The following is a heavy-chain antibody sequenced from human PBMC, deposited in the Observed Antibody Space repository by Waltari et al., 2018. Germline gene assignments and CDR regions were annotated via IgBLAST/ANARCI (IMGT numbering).Heavy chain of an antibody. CDR3: TRERDFGVIIVFGY. Sequence: QVQLVQSGAELKKPGDSVRVSCKASGYPFINSGISWIRPAPGQGREWMGWIRSYSGDTRYAQNLQDRITMTIDTPTSTAYMELRSLRSDDTAIYYCTRERDFGVIIVFGYWGQGTPVTVSS. CDR2: IRSYSGDT. V-gene: IGHV1-18*04. D-gene: IGHD3-3*01. CDR1: GYPFINSG. J-gene: IGHJ4*02.